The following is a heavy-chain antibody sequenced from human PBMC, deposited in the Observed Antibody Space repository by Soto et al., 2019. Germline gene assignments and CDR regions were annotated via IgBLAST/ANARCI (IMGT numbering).Heavy chain of an antibody. CDR3: ARDLDSDLATITGAFDI. CDR2: IYYSGRT. D-gene: IGHD5-12*01. V-gene: IGHV4-31*03. CDR1: GGSISSSGYY. Sequence: PSETLSLTCTVSGGSISSSGYYWSWIRQHPGKGLESIGYIYYSGRTYYNPSLKSRLTISVDRSKNQFSLKLSSVTAADTAVYYCARDLDSDLATITGAFDIWGQGKMVTVSS. J-gene: IGHJ3*02.